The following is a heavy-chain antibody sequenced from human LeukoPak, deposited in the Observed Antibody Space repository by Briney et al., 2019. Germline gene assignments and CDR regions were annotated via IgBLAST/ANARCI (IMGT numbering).Heavy chain of an antibody. J-gene: IGHJ4*02. CDR2: INAGNGNT. V-gene: IGHV1-3*01. Sequence: ASVKVSCKASGYTFTSYAMHWVRQAPGQRLEWMGWINAGNGNTKYSQKFQGRVTITRDTSASTAYMELSSLRSEDTAVYYCARVQSAYCSSTSCYGGCFDYWGQGTLVTVSS. D-gene: IGHD2-2*01. CDR1: GYTFTSYA. CDR3: ARVQSAYCSSTSCYGGCFDY.